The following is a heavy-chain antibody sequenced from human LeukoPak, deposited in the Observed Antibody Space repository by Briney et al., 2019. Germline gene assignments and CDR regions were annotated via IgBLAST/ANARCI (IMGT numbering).Heavy chain of an antibody. V-gene: IGHV3-30*01. Sequence: GGSLRLSCAASGFTFSTYAMHWVRQAPGKGLEWVAVMTYDGNNKYYADSVKGRFTISGDNSKNTLYLQMNSLRAEDTAVYFCGRDESGGYSGSFWVDYWGQGTLVTVSS. CDR1: GFTFSTYA. D-gene: IGHD1-26*01. CDR2: MTYDGNNK. J-gene: IGHJ4*02. CDR3: GRDESGGYSGSFWVDY.